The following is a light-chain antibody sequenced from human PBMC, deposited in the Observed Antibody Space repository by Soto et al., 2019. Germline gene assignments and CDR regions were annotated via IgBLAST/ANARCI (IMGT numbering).Light chain of an antibody. CDR2: AAS. Sequence: DLRLTKSPSFLSASVGDRVTITGRASQGISSYLAGYQQKPWKAPRLLLYAASTLQSGVPSRFSGSGSGTEFTLTIISLQPEDFATDACQQRNSYPLKFGCGTHVESK. CDR3: QQRNSYPLK. V-gene: IGKV1-9*01. J-gene: IGKJ4*02. CDR1: QGISSY.